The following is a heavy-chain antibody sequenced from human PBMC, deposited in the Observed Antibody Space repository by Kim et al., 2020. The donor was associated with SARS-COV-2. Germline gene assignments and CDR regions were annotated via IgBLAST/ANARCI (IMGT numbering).Heavy chain of an antibody. CDR2: IYYSGST. D-gene: IGHD2-21*01. CDR3: AREGISSIADY. V-gene: IGHV4-39*07. Sequence: SETLSLTCTVSGGSISSSSYYWGWIRQPPGKGLEWIGSIYYSGSTYYNPSLKSRVTISVDTSKNQFSLKLSSVTAADTAVYYCAREGISSIADYWGQGTLVTVSS. CDR1: GGSISSSSYY. J-gene: IGHJ4*02.